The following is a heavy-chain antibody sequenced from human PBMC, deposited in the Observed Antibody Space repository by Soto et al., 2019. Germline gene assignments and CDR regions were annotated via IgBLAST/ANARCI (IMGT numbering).Heavy chain of an antibody. Sequence: SETLSFTCVVSGGSLSDYFWSWIRQPPGMALEWIGEINHLGSINYNPSLKSRVTMSVDTSKNQFSLTLNSVTAADTATYYCARGGISHWAYFYYMDVWDRGTTVTVS. V-gene: IGHV4-34*01. D-gene: IGHD2-21*01. CDR3: ARGGISHWAYFYYMDV. J-gene: IGHJ6*03. CDR1: GGSLSDYF. CDR2: INHLGSI.